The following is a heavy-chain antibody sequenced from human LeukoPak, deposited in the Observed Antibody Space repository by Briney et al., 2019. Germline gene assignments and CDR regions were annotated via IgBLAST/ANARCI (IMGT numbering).Heavy chain of an antibody. CDR3: AKDLVGKQLVIDY. D-gene: IGHD6-13*01. J-gene: IGHJ4*02. Sequence: SETLSLTCTVSGGSISSYYWSWIRQPPGKGLEWIGYIYYSGSTNYNPSLKSRVTISVDTSKNQFSLKLSSVTAADTAVYYCAKDLVGKQLVIDYWGQGTLVTVSS. CDR1: GGSISSYY. CDR2: IYYSGST. V-gene: IGHV4-59*01.